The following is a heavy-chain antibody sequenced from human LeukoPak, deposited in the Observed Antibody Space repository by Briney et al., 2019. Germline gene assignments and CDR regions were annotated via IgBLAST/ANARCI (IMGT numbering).Heavy chain of an antibody. V-gene: IGHV4-39*01. CDR1: GGSISSSGYY. D-gene: IGHD1-26*01. CDR3: ARHEYSGSYYGLSWFDP. J-gene: IGHJ5*02. Sequence: SETLSLTCTVSGGSISSSGYYWGWIRQPPGKGLEWIASSYYSGSTYYNPSLKSRVTISVDTSKDQLSLKLSSLTAADTAVYYCARHEYSGSYYGLSWFDPWGQGTLVTVSS. CDR2: SYYSGST.